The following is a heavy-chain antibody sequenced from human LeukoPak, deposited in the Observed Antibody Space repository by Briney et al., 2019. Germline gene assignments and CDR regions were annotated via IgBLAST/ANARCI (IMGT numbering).Heavy chain of an antibody. CDR3: ARGQGQWLVRGYHDAFDI. V-gene: IGHV3-11*04. Sequence: EGSLRLSCAASGFTFSDYYMSWIRQAPGKGLEWVSYISSSGSTIYYAASVKGRFTISRDNAKNSLYLQMNSLRAEDTAVYYCARGQGQWLVRGYHDAFDIWGQGTMVTVSS. CDR2: ISSSGSTI. CDR1: GFTFSDYY. D-gene: IGHD6-19*01. J-gene: IGHJ3*02.